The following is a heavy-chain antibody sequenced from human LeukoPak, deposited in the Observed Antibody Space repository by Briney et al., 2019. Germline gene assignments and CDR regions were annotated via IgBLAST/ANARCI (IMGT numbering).Heavy chain of an antibody. CDR1: GFTFSNYW. J-gene: IGHJ6*03. Sequence: GGSLTLSCAASGFTFSNYWMSWVRQAPGKGLEWVSSITSSSSYIYYADSMKGRFTISRDNAKNSLYLQMNSLRAEDTAVYYCARDASIAARYYYYYMDVWGKGTTVTVSS. V-gene: IGHV3-21*01. CDR3: ARDASIAARYYYYYMDV. CDR2: ITSSSSYI. D-gene: IGHD6-6*01.